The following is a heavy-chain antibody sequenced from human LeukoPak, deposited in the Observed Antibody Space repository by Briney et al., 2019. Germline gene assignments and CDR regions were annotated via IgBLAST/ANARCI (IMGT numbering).Heavy chain of an antibody. D-gene: IGHD2-2*01. CDR3: AKDRERGYCSYTSCYYDY. Sequence: GGSLRLPCAASGFTFSNAWMTWVRQAPGKGLEWVSAISGSGASTYFADSVKGRFTISRDNPKNTLYLQMNSLRAEDTAVYYCAKDRERGYCSYTSCYYDYWGQGTLVTVSS. CDR2: ISGSGAST. J-gene: IGHJ4*02. V-gene: IGHV3-23*01. CDR1: GFTFSNAW.